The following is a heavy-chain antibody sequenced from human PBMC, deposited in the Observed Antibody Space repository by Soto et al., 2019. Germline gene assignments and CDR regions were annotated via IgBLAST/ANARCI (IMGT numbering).Heavy chain of an antibody. CDR1: GFSHSTSGVA. J-gene: IGHJ5*02. D-gene: IGHD2-21*02. CDR2: IYWNDDK. Sequence: SGPTLVNPTQTLTLTCTLSGFSHSTSGVAVGWIRQPPGKALEWLGHIYWNDDKYYSISLKSRLSLTKDTSKNQVVLTMTNVDPVDTGTYYCARLLTAALFSYDLWGQGTLVTVSS. V-gene: IGHV2-5*01. CDR3: ARLLTAALFSYDL.